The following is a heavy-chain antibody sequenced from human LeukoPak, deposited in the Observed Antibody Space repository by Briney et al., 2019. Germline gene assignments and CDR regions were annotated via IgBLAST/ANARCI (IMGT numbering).Heavy chain of an antibody. J-gene: IGHJ4*02. V-gene: IGHV3-7*01. Sequence: PGGSLRLSCAASGFTFSNYWMSWVRQAPGMGLEWVANIKQDGSEKYYVDSVKGRFTISRDNAKNSLYLQMNGLRAEDTAVFYCARRRCSSTSCFFDYWGQGTLVTVSS. D-gene: IGHD2-2*01. CDR1: GFTFSNYW. CDR3: ARRRCSSTSCFFDY. CDR2: IKQDGSEK.